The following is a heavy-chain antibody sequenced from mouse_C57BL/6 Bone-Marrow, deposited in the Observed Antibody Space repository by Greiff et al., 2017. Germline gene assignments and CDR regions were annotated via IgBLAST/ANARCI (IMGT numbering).Heavy chain of an antibody. D-gene: IGHD2-3*01. CDR2: IRNKANGYTT. Sequence: EVKVEESGGGLVQPGGSLSLSCAASGFTFTDYYMSWVRQPPGKALEWLGFIRNKANGYTTEYSASVKGRFTISRDNSQSILYLQMNALRAEDSATYYCARGGDGPFDDWGQGTTLTVSA. CDR1: GFTFTDYY. J-gene: IGHJ2*01. V-gene: IGHV7-3*01. CDR3: ARGGDGPFDD.